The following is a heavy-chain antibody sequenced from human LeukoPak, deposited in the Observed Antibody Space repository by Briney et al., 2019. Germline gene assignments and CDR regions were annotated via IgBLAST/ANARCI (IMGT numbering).Heavy chain of an antibody. Sequence: GGSLRLSCAASGFTFSDYYMSWIRQAPGKGLEWVSYISNSGNTIYYADSVKGRFTISRDNSKNTLYLQMTSLKTEDTAVYYCTTDLGRSRIAPRFYYWGQGTLVTVSS. J-gene: IGHJ4*02. CDR3: TTDLGRSRIAPRFYY. CDR2: ISNSGNTI. D-gene: IGHD6-6*01. V-gene: IGHV3-11*01. CDR1: GFTFSDYY.